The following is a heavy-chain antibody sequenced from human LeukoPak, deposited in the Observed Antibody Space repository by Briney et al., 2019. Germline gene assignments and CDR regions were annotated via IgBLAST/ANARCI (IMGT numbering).Heavy chain of an antibody. CDR3: ARDIFSGYSRDAFDI. J-gene: IGHJ3*02. D-gene: IGHD6-13*01. CDR2: ISSSSSYI. V-gene: IGHV3-21*01. CDR1: GFTFSSYS. Sequence: GGPLRLSCAASGFTFSSYSMNWVRQAPGKGLEWVSSISSSSSYIYYADSVKGRFTISRDNAKNSLYLQMNSLRAEDTAVYYCARDIFSGYSRDAFDIWGQGTMVTVSS.